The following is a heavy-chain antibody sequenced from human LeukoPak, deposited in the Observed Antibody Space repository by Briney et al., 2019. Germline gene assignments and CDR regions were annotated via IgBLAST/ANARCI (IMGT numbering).Heavy chain of an antibody. J-gene: IGHJ6*02. D-gene: IGHD6-13*01. CDR2: IYHSGST. Sequence: SETLSLTCTLSGGSISTYYWSWIRRPPGKGLEWIGYIYHSGSTNYNPSLKSRVTISVDTSKNQFSLKLSSVTAADTAVYYCARQRAAAGRRMDVWGQGTTVTVSS. CDR1: GGSISTYY. V-gene: IGHV4-59*08. CDR3: ARQRAAAGRRMDV.